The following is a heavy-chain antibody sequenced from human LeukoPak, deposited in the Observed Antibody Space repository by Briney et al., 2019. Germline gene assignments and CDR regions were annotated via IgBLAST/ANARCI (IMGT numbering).Heavy chain of an antibody. D-gene: IGHD2-15*01. CDR1: GYTFTSYY. J-gene: IGHJ5*02. V-gene: IGHV1-46*01. CDR2: INPSGGST. Sequence: GASVKVSCEASGYTFTSYYMHWVRQAPGQGLEWMGIINPSGGSTSYAQKFQGRVTVTRDTSTSTVYMELSSLRSENTAVYYCARVLKTCSWFDPWGQGTLVTVSS. CDR3: ARVLKTCSWFDP.